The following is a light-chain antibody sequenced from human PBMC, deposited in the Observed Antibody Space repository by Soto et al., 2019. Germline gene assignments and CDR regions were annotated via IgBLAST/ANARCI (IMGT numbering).Light chain of an antibody. CDR3: GTWDNSLSAV. Sequence: QSVLTQPPSASETPGQRVTISCSGSGSNIGRNYVSWYQQLPGTAPKLLIYDNGKRPSGIPDRFSGSQPGTSATLGITGLQTGDEADYYCGTWDNSLSAVFGGGTKLTVL. J-gene: IGLJ2*01. CDR2: DNG. V-gene: IGLV1-51*01. CDR1: GSNIGRNY.